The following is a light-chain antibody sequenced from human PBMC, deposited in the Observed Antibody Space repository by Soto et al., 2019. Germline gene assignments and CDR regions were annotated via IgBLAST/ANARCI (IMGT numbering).Light chain of an antibody. CDR2: AAS. J-gene: IGKJ4*01. CDR1: QGISSY. CDR3: QQYYSYPLT. V-gene: IGKV1-8*01. Sequence: AIRVTQSPSSLSESTGDRVTITCRASQGISSYLAWYQQKPGKAPKLLIYAASTLQSGVPSRFSGSGSGTGFTLTISCLQSEDFATYYCQQYYSYPLTFGGGTKVDIK.